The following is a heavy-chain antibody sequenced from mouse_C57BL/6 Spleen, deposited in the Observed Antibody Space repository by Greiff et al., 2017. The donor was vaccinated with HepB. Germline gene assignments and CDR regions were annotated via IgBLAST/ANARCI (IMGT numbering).Heavy chain of an antibody. CDR1: GYTFTSYW. J-gene: IGHJ4*01. CDR2: IDPSDSYT. CDR3: AKAYYSNYSYAMDY. V-gene: IGHV1-69*01. D-gene: IGHD2-5*01. Sequence: VQLQQPGAELVMPGASVKLSCKASGYTFTSYWMHWVKQRPGQGLEWIGEIDPSDSYTNYNQKFKGKSTLTVDKSSSTAYMQLSSLTSEDSAVYYCAKAYYSNYSYAMDYWGQGTSVTVSS.